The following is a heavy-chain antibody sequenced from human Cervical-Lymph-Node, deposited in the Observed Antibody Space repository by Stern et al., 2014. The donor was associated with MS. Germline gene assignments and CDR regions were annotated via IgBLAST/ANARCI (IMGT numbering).Heavy chain of an antibody. CDR2: IDWDDDR. V-gene: IGHV2-70*04. CDR1: GFSVSTSGVR. D-gene: IGHD2-15*01. Sequence: SGPALVKPAQTLTLTCTLSGFSVSTSGVRVSWIRQPPGKALEWLARIDWDDDRFYRASLKTRLTVSKDISKNQVVLTMTNVDPVDTATYYCARHRPDCRDGSCYLTLFDYWGQGTLVTVSS. J-gene: IGHJ4*02. CDR3: ARHRPDCRDGSCYLTLFDY.